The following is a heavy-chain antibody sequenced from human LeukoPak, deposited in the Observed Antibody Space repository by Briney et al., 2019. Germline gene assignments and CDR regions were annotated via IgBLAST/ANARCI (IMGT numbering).Heavy chain of an antibody. Sequence: PGGSLRLSCAASGFTFSNAWMSWVRQAPGKGLEWVGRIKSKTDGGTTDYAAPVKGRFTISRDDSKNTLYLQMNSLKTEDTAVYYCTTDLSDSSGYFIDYWGQGTLVTVSS. CDR3: TTDLSDSSGYFIDY. D-gene: IGHD3-22*01. CDR2: IKSKTDGGTT. CDR1: GFTFSNAW. V-gene: IGHV3-15*01. J-gene: IGHJ4*02.